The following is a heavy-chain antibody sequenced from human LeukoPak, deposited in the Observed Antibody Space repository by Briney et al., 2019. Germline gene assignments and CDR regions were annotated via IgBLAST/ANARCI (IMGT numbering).Heavy chain of an antibody. CDR3: ARERVIVGAIDDAFDI. J-gene: IGHJ3*02. D-gene: IGHD1-26*01. CDR1: GFTFSTYG. CDR2: ISHDGTNK. Sequence: GGSLRLSCAASGFTFSTYGMHWVRQAPGKGLEWVAIISHDGTNKYYADSVKGRFTISSDNSKNTLFLQMNSLRSDDTAVYYCARERVIVGAIDDAFDIWGQGTMVTVSS. V-gene: IGHV3-30*03.